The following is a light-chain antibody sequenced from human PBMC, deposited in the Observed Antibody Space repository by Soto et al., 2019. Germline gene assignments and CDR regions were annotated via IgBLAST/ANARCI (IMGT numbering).Light chain of an antibody. CDR3: QQRSNWPT. CDR2: GAS. J-gene: IGKJ5*01. CDR1: QSISVTY. V-gene: IGKV3D-20*02. Sequence: EIVLTQSPGTLSLSPGERATLSCRAGQSISVTYLAWYQQKPGQAPRLLIYGASTRATGIPARFSGSGSGTEFTLTISSLQSEDFAVYYCQQRSNWPTFGQGTRLEIK.